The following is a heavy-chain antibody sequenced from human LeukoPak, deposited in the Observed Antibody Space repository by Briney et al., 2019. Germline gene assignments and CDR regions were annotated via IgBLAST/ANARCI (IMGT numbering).Heavy chain of an antibody. D-gene: IGHD3-10*01. V-gene: IGHV3-21*01. J-gene: IGHJ4*02. CDR1: GFTFSSYS. CDR2: ISSSSSYI. CDR3: ARDDEVRGVHPSSPFDY. Sequence: GGSLRLSCTASGFTFSSYSMNWVRQAPGKGLEWVSSISSSSSYIYYADSVKGRFTISRDNAKNSLYLQMNSLRAEDTAVYYCARDDEVRGVHPSSPFDYWGQGTLVTVSS.